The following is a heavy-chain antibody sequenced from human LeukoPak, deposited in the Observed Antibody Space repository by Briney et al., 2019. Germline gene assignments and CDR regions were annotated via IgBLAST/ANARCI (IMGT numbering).Heavy chain of an antibody. D-gene: IGHD3-22*01. V-gene: IGHV3-74*01. J-gene: IGHJ5*02. Sequence: PGGSLRLSCAASGFTFSGYWMHWVRHAPGKGLVWVSRINTDGSSTNYADSVKGRLTISRDNAKNTLYLQMNSLRAEDTAVYYCARASYYYENWFDPWGQGTLVTVSS. CDR1: GFTFSGYW. CDR2: INTDGSST. CDR3: ARASYYYENWFDP.